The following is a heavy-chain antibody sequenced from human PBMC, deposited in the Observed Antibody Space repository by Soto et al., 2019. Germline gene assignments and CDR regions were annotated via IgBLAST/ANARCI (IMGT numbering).Heavy chain of an antibody. V-gene: IGHV3-11*06. CDR1: GFTFGDSY. J-gene: IGHJ5*02. D-gene: IGHD2-15*01. CDR2: ISPGSRYP. Sequence: PGGSLRLSCAGSGFTFGDSYMSWIRQAPGKGLEWLSYISPGSRYPAYADSVKGRFAISRDNAKRSLYLQMMSLTAEDTAIYYCVRGGGGGLFDPWGQGTMVTVSS. CDR3: VRGGGGGLFDP.